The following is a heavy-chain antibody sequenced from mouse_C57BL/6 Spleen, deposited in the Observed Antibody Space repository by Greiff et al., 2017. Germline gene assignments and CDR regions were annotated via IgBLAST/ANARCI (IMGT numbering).Heavy chain of an antibody. CDR2: ISDGGSYT. V-gene: IGHV5-4*01. CDR1: GFTFSSYA. J-gene: IGHJ3*01. D-gene: IGHD2-3*01. Sequence: VQRVESGGGLVKPGGSLKLSCAASGFTFSSYAMSWVRQTPEKRLEWVATISDGGSYTYYPDNVKGRFTISRDNAKNNLYLQMSHLKSEDTAMYYCARDDGYQIAYWGQGTLVTVSA. CDR3: ARDDGYQIAY.